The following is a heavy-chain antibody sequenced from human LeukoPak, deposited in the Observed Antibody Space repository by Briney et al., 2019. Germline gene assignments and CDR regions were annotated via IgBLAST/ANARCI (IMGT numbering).Heavy chain of an antibody. J-gene: IGHJ4*02. CDR3: ARWPGDSGYEKTYYFDY. V-gene: IGHV1-46*01. Sequence: GASVKVSCKASGYTFTSYYMHWVRQAPGQGLEWMGIINPSGGSTSYAQKFQGRVTMTRDTSTSTVYMELSSLRSEDTAVYYCARWPGDSGYEKTYYFDYWGQGTLVTVSS. CDR1: GYTFTSYY. D-gene: IGHD5-12*01. CDR2: INPSGGST.